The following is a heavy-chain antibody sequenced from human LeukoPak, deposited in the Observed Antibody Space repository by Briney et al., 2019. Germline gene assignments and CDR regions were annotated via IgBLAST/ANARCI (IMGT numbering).Heavy chain of an antibody. CDR2: IWYDGGSK. CDR1: GFTFSSYG. V-gene: IGHV3-33*06. CDR3: AKDDFDY. Sequence: GGSLRLSCAAAGFTFSSYGMHWVRQAPGKGLEWVAVIWYDGGSKYYADSVKGRLPISRDNSKSTLYLQMNSLRAEDTAVYYCAKDDFDYWGQGTLVTVSS. J-gene: IGHJ4*02.